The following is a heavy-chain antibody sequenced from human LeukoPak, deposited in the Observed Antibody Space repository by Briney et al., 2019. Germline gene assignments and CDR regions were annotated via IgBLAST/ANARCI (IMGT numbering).Heavy chain of an antibody. V-gene: IGHV5-51*01. CDR2: INPGDPDT. J-gene: IGHJ5*02. D-gene: IGHD3-10*01. Sequence: ESLTIPRQASGYSFTSSWIGWARQMPGKGLEWMAIINPGDPDTRYSPSFQGQVTISADKSISTVYLQWGSLKASDTAMYYCARQPGAGWFDPWGQGTLVTVSS. CDR3: ARQPGAGWFDP. CDR1: GYSFTSSW.